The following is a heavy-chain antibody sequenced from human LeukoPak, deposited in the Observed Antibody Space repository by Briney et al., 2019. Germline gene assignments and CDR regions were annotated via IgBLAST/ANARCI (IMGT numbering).Heavy chain of an antibody. CDR1: GFTFSSYR. Sequence: GGSLRLSCAASGFTFSSYRMNWVRQAPGKGLEWVSYISSSSSTIYYADSVKGRFTISRDNAKNSLYLQMNSLRAEDTAVYYCARDRRDFWSGSNWFDPWGQGTLVTVSS. CDR3: ARDRRDFWSGSNWFDP. CDR2: ISSSSSTI. J-gene: IGHJ5*02. D-gene: IGHD3-3*01. V-gene: IGHV3-48*01.